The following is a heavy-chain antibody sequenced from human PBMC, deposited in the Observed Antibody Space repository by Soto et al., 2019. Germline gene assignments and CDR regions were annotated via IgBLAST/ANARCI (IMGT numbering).Heavy chain of an antibody. CDR1: GYTFTSYA. CDR2: INAGNGNT. D-gene: IGHD4-17*01. CDR3: ARGPALLGYGDGGFIDV. V-gene: IGHV1-3*01. Sequence: ASVKVSCKASGYTFTSYAMHWVRQAPGQRLEWMGWINAGNGNTKYSQKFQGRVTVTRDTSASTAYMELSSLRSEDTAVYYCARGPALLGYGDGGFIDVWAKGNTVTVSS. J-gene: IGHJ6*03.